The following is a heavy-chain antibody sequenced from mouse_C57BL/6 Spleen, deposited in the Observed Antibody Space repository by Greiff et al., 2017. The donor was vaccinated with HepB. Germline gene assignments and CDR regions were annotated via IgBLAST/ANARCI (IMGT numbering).Heavy chain of an antibody. CDR2: ILPGSCST. CDR3: ARLDYDGYYAYAMDY. J-gene: IGHJ4*01. Sequence: QVQLKQSGAELMKPGASVKLSCKATGYTFTGYWIEWVKQRPGHGLEWTGEILPGSCSTNYNEKFKGKATFTADTSSNTAYMQLSSLTTEDSAIYYCARLDYDGYYAYAMDYWGQGTSVTVSS. V-gene: IGHV1-9*01. CDR1: GYTFTGYW. D-gene: IGHD2-3*01.